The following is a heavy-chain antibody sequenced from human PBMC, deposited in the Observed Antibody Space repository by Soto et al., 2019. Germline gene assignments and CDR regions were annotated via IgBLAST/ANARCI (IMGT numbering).Heavy chain of an antibody. D-gene: IGHD2-21*01. V-gene: IGHV3-64D*06. CDR2: ISPQGGST. J-gene: IGHJ4*02. Sequence: GPLRLSCSASGFACSSYAMHWVRQTPGKGLEYVSAISPQGGSTYYADSVKGRFTISRDDSKNTVYLQMSSLRPDDTAVYYCVNMMIARGAFDFWGQGTLVTVSS. CDR1: GFACSSYA. CDR3: VNMMIARGAFDF.